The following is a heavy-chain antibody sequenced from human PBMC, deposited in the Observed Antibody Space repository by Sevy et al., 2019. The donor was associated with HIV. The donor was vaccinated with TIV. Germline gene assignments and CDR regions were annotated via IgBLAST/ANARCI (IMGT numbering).Heavy chain of an antibody. CDR2: FSFGCGKI. Sequence: LTCAASGFTFSKYSMSWIRQTPGKGLEWVSTFSFGCGKINYADSVKGRFTISRDDSRNTFYLQMNSLRAEDTAIYYCAREGCTKPHDYWGQGTVVTVSS. CDR1: GFTFSKYS. V-gene: IGHV3-23*01. CDR3: AREGCTKPHDY. D-gene: IGHD2-8*01. J-gene: IGHJ4*02.